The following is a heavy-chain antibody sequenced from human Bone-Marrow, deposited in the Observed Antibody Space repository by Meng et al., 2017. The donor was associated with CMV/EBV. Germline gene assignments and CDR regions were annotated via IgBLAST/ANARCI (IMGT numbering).Heavy chain of an antibody. CDR1: GYTFTSYD. J-gene: IGHJ4*02. V-gene: IGHV1-8*01. Sequence: ASVKVSCKASGYTFTSYDINWVRQATGQGLEWMGWMNPNSGNTGYAQKFQGRVTMTRDTSTSTVYMELSSLRSEDTAVYYCARDPSEPSNYDFFPRAFDYWGQGTLVTVSS. CDR2: MNPNSGNT. CDR3: ARDPSEPSNYDFFPRAFDY. D-gene: IGHD3-3*01.